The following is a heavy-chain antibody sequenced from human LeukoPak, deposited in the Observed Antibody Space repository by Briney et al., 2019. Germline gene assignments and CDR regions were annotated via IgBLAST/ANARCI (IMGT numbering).Heavy chain of an antibody. D-gene: IGHD3-22*01. CDR1: GGSISSSSYY. Sequence: SETLSLTCTVSGGSISSSSYYWGWIRQPPGKGLGWIGSIYYSGSTYYNPSLKSRVTISVDTSKNQFSLKLSSVTAADTAVYYCARLSGYSYYFDYWGQGTLVTVSS. CDR3: ARLSGYSYYFDY. CDR2: IYYSGST. V-gene: IGHV4-39*01. J-gene: IGHJ4*02.